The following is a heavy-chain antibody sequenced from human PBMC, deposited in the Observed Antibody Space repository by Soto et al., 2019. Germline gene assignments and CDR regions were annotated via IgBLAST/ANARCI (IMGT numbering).Heavy chain of an antibody. V-gene: IGHV1-18*04. CDR2: ISAYNGNT. D-gene: IGHD6-13*01. CDR3: ATVPLIAAAGTYFQH. Sequence: ASVKVSCKASGYTFTSYGISWVRQAPGQGLEWMGWISAYNGNTNYAQKLQGRVTMTTDTSTDTAYMELSSLRSEDTAVYYCATVPLIAAAGTYFQHWGRGTLVTVSS. J-gene: IGHJ1*01. CDR1: GYTFTSYG.